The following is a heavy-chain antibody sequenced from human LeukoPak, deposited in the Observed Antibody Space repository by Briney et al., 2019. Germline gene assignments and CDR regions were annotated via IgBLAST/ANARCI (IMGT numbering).Heavy chain of an antibody. CDR3: ARYSSSWYHYFDY. CDR1: GGSISSGDYY. D-gene: IGHD6-13*01. V-gene: IGHV4-30-4*01. J-gene: IGHJ4*02. Sequence: SQTLSLTCTVSGGSISSGDYYWSWIRQPPGKGLEWIGYIYYSGSTYYNPSLKSRVTISVDTSKNQFSLKLSSVTAADTAVYYCARYSSSWYHYFDYWGQGTLVTVSS. CDR2: IYYSGST.